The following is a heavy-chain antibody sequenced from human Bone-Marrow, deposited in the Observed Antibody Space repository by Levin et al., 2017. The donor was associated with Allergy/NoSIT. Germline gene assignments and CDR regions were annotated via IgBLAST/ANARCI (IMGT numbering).Heavy chain of an antibody. CDR2: IIPIFGTA. CDR1: GGTFSSYA. D-gene: IGHD2-15*01. Sequence: KISCKASGGTFSSYAISWVRQAPGQGLEWMGGIIPIFGTANYAQKFQGRVTITADKSTSTAYMELSSLRSEDTAVYYCARNLHLPYCSGGSCSPFDYWGQGTLVTVSS. CDR3: ARNLHLPYCSGGSCSPFDY. V-gene: IGHV1-69*06. J-gene: IGHJ4*02.